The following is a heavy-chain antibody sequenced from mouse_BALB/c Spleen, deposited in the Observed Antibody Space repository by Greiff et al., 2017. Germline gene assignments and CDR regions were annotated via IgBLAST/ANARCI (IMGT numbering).Heavy chain of an antibody. CDR2: ISSGGST. Sequence: DVHLVESGGGLVKPGGSLKLSCAASGFTFSSYAMSWVRQTPEKRLEWVASISSGGSTYYPDSVKGRFTISRDNARNILYLQMSSLRSEDTAMYYCARDDGYYDAMDYWGQGTSVTVSS. V-gene: IGHV5-6-5*01. J-gene: IGHJ4*01. D-gene: IGHD2-3*01. CDR3: ARDDGYYDAMDY. CDR1: GFTFSSYA.